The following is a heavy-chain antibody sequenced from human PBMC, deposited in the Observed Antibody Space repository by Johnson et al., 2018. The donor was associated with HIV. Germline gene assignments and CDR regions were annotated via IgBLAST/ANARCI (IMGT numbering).Heavy chain of an antibody. Sequence: QVQLVESGGGVVQPGRSPRLACAASGFTFSSYGMHWVRQAPGKGLEWVAVISYDGSNKYYADSVKGRFNISRDNSKNTLYLQMNRLRAEDTAVYYCAREGGTFYDSSGSLAFDIWGQGTMVTVSS. J-gene: IGHJ3*02. CDR1: GFTFSSYG. D-gene: IGHD3-22*01. V-gene: IGHV3-30*03. CDR3: AREGGTFYDSSGSLAFDI. CDR2: ISYDGSNK.